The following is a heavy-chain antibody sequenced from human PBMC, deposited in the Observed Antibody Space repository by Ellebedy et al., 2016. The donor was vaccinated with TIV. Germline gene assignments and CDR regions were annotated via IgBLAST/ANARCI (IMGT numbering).Heavy chain of an antibody. CDR2: ISSSSSYI. V-gene: IGHV3-21*01. J-gene: IGHJ4*02. CDR1: GFTFSSYS. D-gene: IGHD3-10*01. Sequence: GGSLRLSCAASGFTFSSYSMNWVRRAPGKGLEWVSSISSSSSYIYYADSVKGRFTISRDNAKNSLYLQMNSLRAEDTAVYYCARDLYGSGSRVDYWGQGTLVTDSS. CDR3: ARDLYGSGSRVDY.